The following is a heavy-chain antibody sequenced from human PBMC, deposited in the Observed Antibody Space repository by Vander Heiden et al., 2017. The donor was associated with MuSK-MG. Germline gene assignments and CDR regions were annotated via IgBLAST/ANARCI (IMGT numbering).Heavy chain of an antibody. V-gene: IGHV3-30*04. CDR1: GFTFSSYA. J-gene: IGHJ4*02. CDR2: ISYDGSNK. D-gene: IGHD3-22*01. Sequence: QVQLVESGGGVVQPGRCLRLSCAASGFTFSSYAMHWVRQAPGKGLEWVAVISYDGSNKYYADSVKGRFTISRDNSKNTLYLQMNSLRAEDTAVYYCARDHRDDSSGVATDYWGQGTLVTVSS. CDR3: ARDHRDDSSGVATDY.